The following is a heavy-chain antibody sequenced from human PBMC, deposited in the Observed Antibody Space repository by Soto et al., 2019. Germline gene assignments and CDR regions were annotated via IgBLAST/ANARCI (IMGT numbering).Heavy chain of an antibody. CDR2: ISSSGSTI. CDR1: GFTFSDYY. D-gene: IGHD6-6*01. CDR3: ARYYGSSNYYYYYMDV. J-gene: IGHJ6*03. Sequence: GGSLRLSCAASGFTFSDYYMSWIRQAPGKGLEWVSYISSSGSTIYYADSVKGRFTISRDNAKNSLYLQMNSLRAEDTAVYYCARYYGSSNYYYYYMDVWGKGTTVTVSS. V-gene: IGHV3-11*01.